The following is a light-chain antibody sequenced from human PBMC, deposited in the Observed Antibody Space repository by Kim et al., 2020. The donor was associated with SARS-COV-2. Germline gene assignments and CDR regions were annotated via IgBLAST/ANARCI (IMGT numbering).Light chain of an antibody. CDR3: QQYDNVPPLT. Sequence: SVGDRVTITCQASQDISKYLNWYQQQPGKAPELLIYVSSTLETGVPSRFRGNGSGTHYTFTITSLQPEDIATYYCQQYDNVPPLTFGGGTKVDIK. CDR1: QDISKY. J-gene: IGKJ4*01. V-gene: IGKV1-33*01. CDR2: VSS.